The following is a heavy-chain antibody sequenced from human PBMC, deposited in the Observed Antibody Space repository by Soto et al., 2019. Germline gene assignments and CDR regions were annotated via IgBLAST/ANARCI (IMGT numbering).Heavy chain of an antibody. V-gene: IGHV1-18*01. Sequence: ASVKVSCKAPGYTFTSYGISWVRQAPGQGLEWMGWISAYNGNTNYAQKLQGRVAMTTDTSTSTAYMELRSLRSDDTAVYYCARGDKGNLYSSGWFVWFDPWGQGTLLTVSS. CDR1: GYTFTSYG. CDR2: ISAYNGNT. CDR3: ARGDKGNLYSSGWFVWFDP. J-gene: IGHJ5*02. D-gene: IGHD6-19*01.